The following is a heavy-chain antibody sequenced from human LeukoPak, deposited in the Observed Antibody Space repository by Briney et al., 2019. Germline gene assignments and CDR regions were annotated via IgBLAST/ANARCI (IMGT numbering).Heavy chain of an antibody. V-gene: IGHV5-51*01. D-gene: IGHD3-22*01. CDR2: IYPGDSDT. Sequence: GGSLKISCKGSGYSFTSHWIGWVRQMPGKGLEWMGIIYPGDSDTRYSPSFQGQVTVSTDKSISTAYLQWSSLKASDTAMYYCARLAYDSIQAGMDVWGQGTTVTVSS. CDR1: GYSFTSHW. J-gene: IGHJ6*02. CDR3: ARLAYDSIQAGMDV.